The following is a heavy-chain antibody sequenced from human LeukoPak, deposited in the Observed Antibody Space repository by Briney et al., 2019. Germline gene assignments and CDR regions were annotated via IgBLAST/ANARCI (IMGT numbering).Heavy chain of an antibody. CDR1: GFTFSSYS. V-gene: IGHV3-21*01. CDR2: ISSSSSYI. J-gene: IGHJ4*02. Sequence: GGSLRLSCAASGFTFSSYSMNWVRQAPGKGLEWVSSISSSSSYIYYADSVKGRFTISRDNAKNSLHLQMNSLRAEDTAVYYCASGYGDYAAKDYWGQGTLVTVSS. CDR3: ASGYGDYAAKDY. D-gene: IGHD4-17*01.